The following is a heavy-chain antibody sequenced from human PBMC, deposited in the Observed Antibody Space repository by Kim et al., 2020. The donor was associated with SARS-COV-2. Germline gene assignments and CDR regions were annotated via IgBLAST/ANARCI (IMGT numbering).Heavy chain of an antibody. J-gene: IGHJ1*01. V-gene: IGHV3-23*01. D-gene: IGHD3-22*01. CDR3: AKHFGSSGSEFHH. Sequence: YYADSVKGRFIISRDNSKSSLYLQMNSLTTEDTAIYYCAKHFGSSGSEFHHWGQGTLVTVSS.